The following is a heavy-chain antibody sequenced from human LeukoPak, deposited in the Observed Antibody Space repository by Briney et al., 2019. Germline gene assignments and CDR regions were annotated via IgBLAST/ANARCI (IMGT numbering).Heavy chain of an antibody. J-gene: IGHJ6*02. Sequence: QAGGSLRLSCAASGFTVSSNYMSWVRQAPGKGLEWVSVIYSGGSTYYADSVKGRFTISRDNSKNTLYLQMNSLRAEDTAVYYCARDKEDQQDYYYGMDVWGQGTTVTVSS. V-gene: IGHV3-53*01. CDR1: GFTVSSNY. CDR2: IYSGGST. CDR3: ARDKEDQQDYYYGMDV. D-gene: IGHD1/OR15-1a*01.